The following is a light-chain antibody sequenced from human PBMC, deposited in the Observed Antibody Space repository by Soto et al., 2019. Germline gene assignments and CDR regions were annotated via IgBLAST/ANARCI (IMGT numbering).Light chain of an antibody. CDR1: SSDVGGYNY. Sequence: QSALTQPPSASGSPGQSVTISCTGTSSDVGGYNYVSWYQQHPGKAPKLMIFEVTNRPSGVPDRFSGSKSGNTASLTISGLQAEDEADYYCSSYTGSSTPYVFGTGTKVTVL. V-gene: IGLV2-8*01. CDR2: EVT. J-gene: IGLJ1*01. CDR3: SSYTGSSTPYV.